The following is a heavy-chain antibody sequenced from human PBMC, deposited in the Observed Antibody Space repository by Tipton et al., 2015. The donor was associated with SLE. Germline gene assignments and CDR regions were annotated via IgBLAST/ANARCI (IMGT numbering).Heavy chain of an antibody. Sequence: SLRLSCAASGFTVSSNYMGRVRQAPGKGLEWVSVIYSGGSTYYADSVKGRFTISRHNSKNTLYLQMNSLRAEDTAVYYCARARLGTAFDIWGQGTMVPVSS. CDR3: ARARLGTAFDI. CDR1: GFTVSSNY. CDR2: IYSGGST. J-gene: IGHJ3*02. V-gene: IGHV3-53*04. D-gene: IGHD7-27*01.